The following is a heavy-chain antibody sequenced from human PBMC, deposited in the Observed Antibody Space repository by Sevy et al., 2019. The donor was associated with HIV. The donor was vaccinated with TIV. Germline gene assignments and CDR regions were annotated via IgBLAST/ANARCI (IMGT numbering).Heavy chain of an antibody. D-gene: IGHD2-21*02. CDR2: ISSSGSSI. V-gene: IGHV3-11*01. CDR1: GFTFSDYY. CDR3: ARVAHIVVVTAIITRVGKDAFDI. J-gene: IGHJ3*02. Sequence: GGSLRLSCAASGFTFSDYYMSWIRQAPGKGLEWVSYISSSGSSIYYADSVKGRFTISRNNAKESLYLQMNSLRAEDRAVDYCARVAHIVVVTAIITRVGKDAFDIWGQGTMVTVSS.